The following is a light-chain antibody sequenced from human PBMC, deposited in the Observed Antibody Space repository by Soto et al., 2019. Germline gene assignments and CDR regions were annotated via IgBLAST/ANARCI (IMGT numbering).Light chain of an antibody. CDR1: QSVSSSY. V-gene: IGKV3D-7*01. Sequence: EIVMTQSPATLSLSPGERATLSCRASQSVSSSYLSWYQQKPGQAPRLLIYGASTRATGIPARFSGSGSGTDFTLTISSLQPEDFAVYYYQQDPYTFGQGTKLEIK. CDR2: GAS. CDR3: QQDPYT. J-gene: IGKJ2*01.